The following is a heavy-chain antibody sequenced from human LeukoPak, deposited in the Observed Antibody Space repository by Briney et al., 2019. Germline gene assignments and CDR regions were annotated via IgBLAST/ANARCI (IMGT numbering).Heavy chain of an antibody. Sequence: GASVNVSCKASGYTFTGYYMHWVRQAPGQGLEWMAWTSVNNGDTKYGQKFQGRVTVTTDTSTSTVYLELRRLRPDDTAVYYCVRDQYLNVMTGFDDWGQGTLVTVSS. V-gene: IGHV1-18*04. D-gene: IGHD3-9*01. J-gene: IGHJ4*02. CDR3: VRDQYLNVMTGFDD. CDR1: GYTFTGYY. CDR2: TSVNNGDT.